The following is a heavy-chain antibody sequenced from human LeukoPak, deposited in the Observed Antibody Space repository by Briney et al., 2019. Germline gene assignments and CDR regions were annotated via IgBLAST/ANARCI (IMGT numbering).Heavy chain of an antibody. V-gene: IGHV3-23*01. CDR1: GFTFSSFT. D-gene: IGHD5-12*01. CDR3: TTRLRNHFDY. CDR2: ISDGSRDT. Sequence: GGSLRLSCATSGFTFSSFTMNWVRQAPGKGLEWVSTISDGSRDTHYAGSVKGRFTISRDDSQNTVYLQMDSLRAEDTALYHCTTRLRNHFDYWGQGAQVTVSS. J-gene: IGHJ4*02.